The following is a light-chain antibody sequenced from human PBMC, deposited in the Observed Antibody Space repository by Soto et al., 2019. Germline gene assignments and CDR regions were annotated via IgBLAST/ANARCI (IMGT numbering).Light chain of an antibody. Sequence: LTQPASVSGSPGQSITISCIGTSSDVGGYNYVSWYQQHPGKAPKLMIYDVSNRPSGVSNRFSGSKFGNTASLTISGLQAEDEADYYCSSYTSSSTLYVFGTGTKVTVL. J-gene: IGLJ1*01. V-gene: IGLV2-14*01. CDR2: DVS. CDR1: SSDVGGYNY. CDR3: SSYTSSSTLYV.